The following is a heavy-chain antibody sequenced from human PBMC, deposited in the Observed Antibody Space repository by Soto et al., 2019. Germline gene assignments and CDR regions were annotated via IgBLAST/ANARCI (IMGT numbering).Heavy chain of an antibody. D-gene: IGHD2-21*01. V-gene: IGHV3-53*01. CDR1: GLSVSDNY. CDR3: VSRIPSWVFDY. CDR2: MYAGGDT. J-gene: IGHJ4*01. Sequence: PGGSLRLSCVASGLSVSDNYIGWVRQAPGRGLEWVSVMYAGGDTHYADSVKGRFTISRDKSENTLYLQMNSLRDEDTGVYFCVSRIPSWVFDYWGLGTLVTVSS.